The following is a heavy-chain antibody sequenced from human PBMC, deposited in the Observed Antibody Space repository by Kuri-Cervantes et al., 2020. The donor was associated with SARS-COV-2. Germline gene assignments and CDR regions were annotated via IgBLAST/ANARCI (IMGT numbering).Heavy chain of an antibody. D-gene: IGHD3/OR15-3a*01. CDR1: GFTFSSYG. J-gene: IGHJ6*02. Sequence: GESLKISCAASGFTFSSYGMHWVRQAPGKGLEWVALISYDGSDKNYADSVKGRFAISRDNSKNTPYLQMSSLRAEDTAVYYCVNLGPAVDYYYGMDVWGQGTTVTVSS. CDR3: VNLGPAVDYYYGMDV. CDR2: ISYDGSDK. V-gene: IGHV3-30*05.